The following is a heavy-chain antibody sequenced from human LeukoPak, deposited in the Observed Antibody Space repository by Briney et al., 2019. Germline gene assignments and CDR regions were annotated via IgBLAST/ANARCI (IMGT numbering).Heavy chain of an antibody. J-gene: IGHJ4*02. V-gene: IGHV1-46*01. CDR1: GYTFTSYY. D-gene: IGHD3-10*01. Sequence: ASVKVSCKASGYTFTSYYMHWVRQAPGQGLEWMGIINPSGGSTSYAQKFQGRVTMTRDTSTSTVYMELSSLRSEDTAVYYCARDLSSQFRITMVRGILGYWGQGTLVTVSS. CDR2: INPSGGST. CDR3: ARDLSSQFRITMVRGILGY.